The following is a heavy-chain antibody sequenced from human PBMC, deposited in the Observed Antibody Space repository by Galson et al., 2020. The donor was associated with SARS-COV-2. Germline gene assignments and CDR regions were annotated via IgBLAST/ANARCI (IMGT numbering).Heavy chain of an antibody. V-gene: IGHV3-30*04. CDR3: ARDPSGGPFGVVIIRWHFDY. D-gene: IGHD3-3*01. Sequence: GGSLRLSCGASGFTFSSYAMHWVRQAPGKGLEWVAVISYDGSNKYYADSVKGRFTISRDNSKNTLYVQMNSLRAEDTAVYYCARDPSGGPFGVVIIRWHFDYWGQGTLVTVSS. CDR2: ISYDGSNK. CDR1: GFTFSSYA. J-gene: IGHJ4*02.